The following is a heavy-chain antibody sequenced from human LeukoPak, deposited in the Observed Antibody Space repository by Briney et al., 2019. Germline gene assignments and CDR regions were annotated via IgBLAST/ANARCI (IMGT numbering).Heavy chain of an antibody. CDR3: ARDHSYCSGGSCYSLAFDF. CDR1: GFTFSTYS. D-gene: IGHD2-15*01. J-gene: IGHJ3*01. Sequence: GGSLRLSCAASGFTFSTYSMNWVRQAPGKGLEWVSSISSSSSYIYYADSVKGRCTISRDNAKNSLYLQMNSLRAKDTAVYYCARDHSYCSGGSCYSLAFDFWGQGTMVTVSS. V-gene: IGHV3-21*01. CDR2: ISSSSSYI.